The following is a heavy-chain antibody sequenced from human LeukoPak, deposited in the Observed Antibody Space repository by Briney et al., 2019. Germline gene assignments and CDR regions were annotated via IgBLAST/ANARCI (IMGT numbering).Heavy chain of an antibody. V-gene: IGHV5-51*01. J-gene: IGHJ4*02. CDR3: ASSLYYYDRSGILDC. CDR2: IYPGDSDT. D-gene: IGHD3-22*01. CDR1: GYSFTSYW. Sequence: GESLKISCKGSGYSFTSYWIGWVRQMPGKGLEWMGIIYPGDSDTRYSPSFQGQVTISADKSISTAYLQWSSLKASDTAMYYCASSLYYYDRSGILDCWGQGTLVTVSS.